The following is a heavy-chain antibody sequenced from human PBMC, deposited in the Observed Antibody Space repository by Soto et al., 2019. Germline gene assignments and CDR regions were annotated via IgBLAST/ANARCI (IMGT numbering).Heavy chain of an antibody. CDR1: GLIFSDYH. D-gene: IGHD6-19*01. J-gene: IGHJ6*02. CDR3: AMLGGWSGGSSGMDV. V-gene: IGHV3-72*01. CDR2: IRRKANSYTT. Sequence: EVQLVESGGGLVQPGGSLRLSCAASGLIFSDYHMDWVRQAPGKGVEWVGRIRRKANSYTTEYAASVKGRFTISRDDSKNSLYLQMNSLKSEDTAVYYCAMLGGWSGGSSGMDVWGQGTTVTVSS.